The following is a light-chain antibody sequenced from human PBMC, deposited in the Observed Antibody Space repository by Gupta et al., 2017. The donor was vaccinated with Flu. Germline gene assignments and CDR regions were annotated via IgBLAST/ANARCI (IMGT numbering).Light chain of an antibody. J-gene: IGLJ2*01. Sequence: QSALTQPASVSASPGQSITISCTGTSSDVGGYYYVIWYQQHPGKPPKHKNYEVSNRPSGVSNRFYGAKSGNTGSMNLPGLQAEDYADEYCSSYTSSSTVFGGGTKLTVL. V-gene: IGLV2-14*01. CDR3: SSYTSSSTV. CDR2: EVS. CDR1: SSDVGGYYY.